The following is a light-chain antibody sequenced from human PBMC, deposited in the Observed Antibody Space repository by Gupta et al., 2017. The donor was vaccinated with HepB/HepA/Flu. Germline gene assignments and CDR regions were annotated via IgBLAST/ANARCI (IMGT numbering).Light chain of an antibody. Sequence: EILLTQSPDTLALSPGERATLSCRASQSVSSSYLSWYQQKPVQAPRLLIYGASTSATVIPNWSRGGGAGDDLTLTSRGQEAEVWAVYYWQHYRSSPFTFGRGTKLEIK. J-gene: IGKJ2*01. CDR2: GAS. CDR1: QSVSSSY. V-gene: IGKV3-20*01. CDR3: QHYRSSPFT.